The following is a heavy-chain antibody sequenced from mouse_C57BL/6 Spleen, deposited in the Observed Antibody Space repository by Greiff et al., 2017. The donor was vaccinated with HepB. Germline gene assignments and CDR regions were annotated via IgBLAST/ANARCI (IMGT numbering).Heavy chain of an antibody. Sequence: VQLQQSGPELVKPGASVKLSCKASGYTFTSYDINWVKQRPGQGLEWIGWIYPRDGSTKYNEKFKGKATLTVYTSSSTAYMELHSLTSEDSAVYFCARKAYGNYYAMDYWGQGTSVTVSS. CDR1: GYTFTSYD. CDR3: ARKAYGNYYAMDY. J-gene: IGHJ4*01. CDR2: IYPRDGST. V-gene: IGHV1-85*01. D-gene: IGHD2-1*01.